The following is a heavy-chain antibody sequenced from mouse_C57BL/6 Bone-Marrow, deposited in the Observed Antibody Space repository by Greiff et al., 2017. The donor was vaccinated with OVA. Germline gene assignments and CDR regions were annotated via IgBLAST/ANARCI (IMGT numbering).Heavy chain of an antibody. J-gene: IGHJ4*01. Sequence: VQLQQPGAELVMPGASVKLSCKASGYTFTSYWMHWVKQRPGQGLEWIGEIDPSDSYTNYNQKFKGKSTLTVDKSSSTAYMQLSSLTSEDSAVYYCADIGPSMDYWGQGTSVTVSS. CDR1: GYTFTSYW. V-gene: IGHV1-69*01. CDR3: ADIGPSMDY. CDR2: IDPSDSYT. D-gene: IGHD2-14*01.